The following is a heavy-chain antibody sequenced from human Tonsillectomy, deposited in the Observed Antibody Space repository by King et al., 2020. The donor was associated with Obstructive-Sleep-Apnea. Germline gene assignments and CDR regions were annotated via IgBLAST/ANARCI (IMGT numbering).Heavy chain of an antibody. V-gene: IGHV1-18*04. J-gene: IGHJ6*02. CDR3: ARGWGVPAAMVGTGGDYGMDV. CDR2: IRAYNGNT. D-gene: IGHD2-2*01. CDR1: GYTFSSYD. Sequence: VQLVQSGAEVKKPGASVKVSCKASGYTFSSYDISWVRQAPGPGLEWMGWIRAYNGNTNYAKKFQGRVTMTPDTSTSTAYMELRSLRSDDTAVYYLARGWGVPAAMVGTGGDYGMDVWGQGTTVTVSS.